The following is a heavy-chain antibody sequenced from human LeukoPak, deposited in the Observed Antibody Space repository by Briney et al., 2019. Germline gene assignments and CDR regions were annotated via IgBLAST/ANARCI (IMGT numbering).Heavy chain of an antibody. Sequence: GGSLRLSCAASGFTFSSYWKHWVRQAPGKGLVWVSRINSDGSSTSYADSVKGRFTISRDNAKNTLYLQMNSLRAGDTAVYYCARVVPAAGYYFDYWAREPWSPSPQ. J-gene: IGHJ4*02. V-gene: IGHV3-74*01. CDR2: INSDGSST. D-gene: IGHD2-2*01. CDR1: GFTFSSYW. CDR3: ARVVPAAGYYFDY.